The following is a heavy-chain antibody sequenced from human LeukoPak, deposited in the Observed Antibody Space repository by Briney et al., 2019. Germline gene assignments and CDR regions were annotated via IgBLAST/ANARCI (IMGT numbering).Heavy chain of an antibody. CDR3: TRQYSLGTIIDY. CDR1: GYSFRDYW. J-gene: IGHJ4*01. D-gene: IGHD1-7*01. CDR2: IYPGDSDT. V-gene: IGHV5-51*01. Sequence: GESLKISCKGFGYSFRDYWIGWVRQMPGKDLEWMGIIYPGDSDTRYSPSFQGQVTISADKSISTAYLQWGSLKASDTAMYYCTRQYSLGTIIDYWGHGTLVTVSS.